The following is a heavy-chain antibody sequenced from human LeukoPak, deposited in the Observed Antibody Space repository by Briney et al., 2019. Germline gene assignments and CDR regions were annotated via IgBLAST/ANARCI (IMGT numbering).Heavy chain of an antibody. J-gene: IGHJ6*02. CDR1: GGTFSSYA. CDR3: ARWCIAAAGTVCYYYGMDV. CDR2: IIPIFGTA. Sequence: ASVKVSCKASGGTFSSYAISWVRQAPGHGLEWMGGIIPIFGTANYAQKFQGRVTITADESTSTAYMELSSLRSEDTAVYYCARWCIAAAGTVCYYYGMDVWGQGTTVTVSS. V-gene: IGHV1-69*13. D-gene: IGHD6-13*01.